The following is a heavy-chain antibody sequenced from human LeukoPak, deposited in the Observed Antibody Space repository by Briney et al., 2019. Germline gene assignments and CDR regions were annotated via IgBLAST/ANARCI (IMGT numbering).Heavy chain of an antibody. Sequence: ASVKVSCKASGYTFTGYYMHWVRQAPGQGLEWMGIINPSGGGTSYAQKFQGRVTMTRDMSTSTVYMELSSLRSEDTAVYYCARGSGSYWWLGWFDPWGQGTLVTVSS. V-gene: IGHV1-46*01. CDR2: INPSGGGT. CDR3: ARGSGSYWWLGWFDP. CDR1: GYTFTGYY. D-gene: IGHD1-26*01. J-gene: IGHJ5*02.